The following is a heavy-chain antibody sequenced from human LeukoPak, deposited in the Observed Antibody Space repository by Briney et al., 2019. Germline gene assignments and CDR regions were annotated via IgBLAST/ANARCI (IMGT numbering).Heavy chain of an antibody. V-gene: IGHV3-21*01. CDR1: GFSFSTYY. CDR2: IRSSSTYI. J-gene: IGHJ4*02. Sequence: GGSLRLSCAASGFSFSTYYVNWVRQAPGKGLEWVSCIRSSSTYIYYAYSVRGRFAISRDNAKNSLYLHMNSLRAEDTAVYYCARENHGSFDYWGQGSQLSVSS. CDR3: ARENHGSFDY. D-gene: IGHD1-14*01.